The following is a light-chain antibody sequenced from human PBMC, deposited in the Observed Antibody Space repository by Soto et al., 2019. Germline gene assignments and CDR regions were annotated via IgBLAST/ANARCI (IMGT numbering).Light chain of an antibody. CDR1: QSINSN. CDR2: TAS. CDR3: QQSYSTPYT. Sequence: DIQMTQSPSSLSASVGDRVTITCRAGQSINSNLNWYQKKLGKAPQLLIYTASTLQSGVPSRFSGSGSGTDFTLTISGLQPEDLATYHCQQSYSTPYTFGQGTRLDIK. J-gene: IGKJ2*01. V-gene: IGKV1-39*01.